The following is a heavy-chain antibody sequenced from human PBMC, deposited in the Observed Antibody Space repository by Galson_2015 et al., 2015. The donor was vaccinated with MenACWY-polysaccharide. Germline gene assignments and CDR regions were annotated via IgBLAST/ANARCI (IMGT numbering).Heavy chain of an antibody. V-gene: IGHV3-9*01. J-gene: IGHJ3*02. CDR2: ISWNSGSI. Sequence: SLRLSCAASGFTFDDYDMHWVRHAPGKGLEWVSGISWNSGSIGYADSVKGRFTISRDNAKNSLYLQMNSLRAEDTALYYCAKDSPTSGISATPDAFDIWGQGTMVTVSS. CDR1: GFTFDDYD. D-gene: IGHD6-13*01. CDR3: AKDSPTSGISATPDAFDI.